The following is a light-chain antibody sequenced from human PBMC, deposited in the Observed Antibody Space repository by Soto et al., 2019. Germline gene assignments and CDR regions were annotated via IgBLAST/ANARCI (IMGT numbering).Light chain of an antibody. J-gene: IGKJ4*01. Sequence: EIVLTQSPATLSLSPGERATLSCRASESLSSYLAWYQQKPGQAPRLLIYDASNRATGIPGRFSGSGSGTEFNLTISSLQSEDFGVYYCQQYNNWPRATFGGGTKVDIK. CDR3: QQYNNWPRAT. V-gene: IGKV3-11*01. CDR2: DAS. CDR1: ESLSSY.